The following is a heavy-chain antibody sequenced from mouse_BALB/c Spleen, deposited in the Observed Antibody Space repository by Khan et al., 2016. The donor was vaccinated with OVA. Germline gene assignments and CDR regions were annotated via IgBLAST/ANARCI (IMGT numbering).Heavy chain of an antibody. J-gene: IGHJ3*01. CDR3: ARSGYGSFGF. CDR1: GYTFTDYN. V-gene: IGHV1S29*02. Sequence: EVQLQESGPDLVKPGASVRISCKTSGYTFTDYNMDWVKQSHGKSLEWIGYIFPNNGGTGYNQKLKTKTALTVDKSSRTVYLDLRSLTSEASAVYYCARSGYGSFGFWGQGTLVTVSA. D-gene: IGHD1-2*01. CDR2: IFPNNGGT.